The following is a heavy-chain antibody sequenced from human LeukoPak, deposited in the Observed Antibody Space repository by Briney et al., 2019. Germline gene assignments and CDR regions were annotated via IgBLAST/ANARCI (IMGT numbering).Heavy chain of an antibody. V-gene: IGHV3-11*01. CDR2: ISTTGTTM. CDR1: XFTVXXNY. CDR3: ARDGVLRYFDSYYYYYMDV. J-gene: IGHJ6*03. Sequence: SXFTVXXNYMSWVRQAPGKGLEWVSYISTTGTTMYYADSVKGRFTISRDNAKNSLYLQMNSLRAEDTAVYYCARDGVLRYFDSYYYYYMDVWGKGTTVTISS. D-gene: IGHD3-9*01.